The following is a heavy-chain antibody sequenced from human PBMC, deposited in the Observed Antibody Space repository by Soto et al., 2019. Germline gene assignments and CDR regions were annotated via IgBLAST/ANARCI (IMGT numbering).Heavy chain of an antibody. D-gene: IGHD6-6*01. V-gene: IGHV3-30*18. Sequence: ESGGGVAQPGRSLRLSCAVSGFTFSDYGMHWVRQAPGKGLEWVAVVSYDGSYKYYADSVKGRFTVSRGLSGNTLFLQMNSLRLEDTAVYFCAKDMYPRTVLDSSSPWGDYWGQGTLVAVSS. CDR3: AKDMYPRTVLDSSSPWGDY. CDR1: GFTFSDYG. CDR2: VSYDGSYK. J-gene: IGHJ4*02.